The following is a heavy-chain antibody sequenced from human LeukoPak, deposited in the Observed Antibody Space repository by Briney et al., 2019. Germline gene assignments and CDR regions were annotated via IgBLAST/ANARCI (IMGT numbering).Heavy chain of an antibody. CDR3: ARGYCSSTSCVTFDY. D-gene: IGHD2-2*01. Sequence: EGSLRLSCAASGFTFSSYAMHWVRQAPGKGLEYVSAISSNGGSTYYANSVKGRFTISRDNSKNTLYLQMGSLRAEDMAVYYCARGYCSSTSCVTFDYWGQGTLVTVSS. CDR1: GFTFSSYA. V-gene: IGHV3-64*01. J-gene: IGHJ4*02. CDR2: ISSNGGST.